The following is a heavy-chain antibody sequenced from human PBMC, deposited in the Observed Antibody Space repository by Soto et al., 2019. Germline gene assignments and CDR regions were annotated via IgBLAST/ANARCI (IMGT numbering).Heavy chain of an antibody. CDR2: ISWNSGSI. Sequence: GGSLRLSCAASGFTFDDYAMHWVRQAPGKGLEWVSGISWNSGSIGYADSVKGRFTISRGNAKNSLYLQMNSLRAEDTALYYCAKDTRILEWSSDAFDIWGQGTMVTVSS. D-gene: IGHD3-3*01. V-gene: IGHV3-9*01. CDR3: AKDTRILEWSSDAFDI. J-gene: IGHJ3*02. CDR1: GFTFDDYA.